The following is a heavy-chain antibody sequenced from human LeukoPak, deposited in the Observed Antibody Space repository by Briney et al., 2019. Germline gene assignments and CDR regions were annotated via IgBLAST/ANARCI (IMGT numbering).Heavy chain of an antibody. CDR3: AERGGKGAFDI. Sequence: GGSLRLSCAASGFTFSSYAMSWVRPAPGKGLEWVSAISGSGGSTYYADSVKGRFTISTENSKNPQYRQMTSLRAEVTAVYYCAERGGKGAFDIWGQGTMVTVSS. J-gene: IGHJ3*02. CDR2: ISGSGGST. CDR1: GFTFSSYA. D-gene: IGHD3-16*01. V-gene: IGHV3-23*01.